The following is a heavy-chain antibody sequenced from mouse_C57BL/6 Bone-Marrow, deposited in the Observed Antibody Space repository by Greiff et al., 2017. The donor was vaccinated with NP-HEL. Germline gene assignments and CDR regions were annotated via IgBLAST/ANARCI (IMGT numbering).Heavy chain of an antibody. D-gene: IGHD1-1*01. CDR1: GFTFSDFY. J-gene: IGHJ1*03. CDR2: SRNKANDYTT. CDR3: ARDADYGSSYWYFDV. Sequence: EVNLVDSGGGLVQSGRSLRLSCATSGFTFSDFYMEWVRQAPGKGLEWIAASRNKANDYTTEYSASVKGRFIVSRDTSQSILYLQMNALRAEDTAIYYCARDADYGSSYWYFDVWSTGTTVTVSS. V-gene: IGHV7-1*01.